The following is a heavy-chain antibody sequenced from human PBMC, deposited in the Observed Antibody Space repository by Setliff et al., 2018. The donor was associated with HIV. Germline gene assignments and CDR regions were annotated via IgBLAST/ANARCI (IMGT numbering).Heavy chain of an antibody. CDR3: ARGLRLGESSLKGDYFDY. V-gene: IGHV4-39*02. CDR1: GGSISSNNYF. J-gene: IGHJ4*02. D-gene: IGHD3-16*02. Sequence: SETLSLTCTVSGGSISSNNYFWGWIRQPPEKGLEWIGSIYYSGSTYYNPSLKSRVTISIDTSTNTAYMELRSLRSDDTAVYYCARGLRLGESSLKGDYFDYWGQGTLVTVSS. CDR2: IYYSGST.